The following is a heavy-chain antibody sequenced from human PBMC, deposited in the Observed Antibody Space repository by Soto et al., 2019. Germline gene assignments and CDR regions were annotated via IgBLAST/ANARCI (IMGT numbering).Heavy chain of an antibody. Sequence: WGSLRLSCAGSGFIFVGYSINCVRHSPGKGLEWVSSISTTSTYIYYADSVKGRFTVSRDNAKNSLYLQMTGLRPEDTAMYYCARDGIVGTTDFFDYWGQGTLVTVSS. V-gene: IGHV3-21*01. CDR3: ARDGIVGTTDFFDY. CDR2: ISTTSTYI. J-gene: IGHJ4*02. CDR1: GFIFVGYS. D-gene: IGHD1-26*01.